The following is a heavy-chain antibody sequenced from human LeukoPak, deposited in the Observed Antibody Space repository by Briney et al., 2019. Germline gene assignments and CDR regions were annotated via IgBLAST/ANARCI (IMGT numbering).Heavy chain of an antibody. CDR2: IYYSGST. Sequence: SETLSLTCTVSGGSISSSSYYWGWIRQPPGKGLEWIGSIYYSGSTYYNPSLKSRVTISVDTSKNQFSLKLSSVTAADTAVYYCARDWIPPPNRDAFDIWGQGTMVTVSS. CDR3: ARDWIPPPNRDAFDI. J-gene: IGHJ3*02. D-gene: IGHD2-2*03. CDR1: GGSISSSSYY. V-gene: IGHV4-39*07.